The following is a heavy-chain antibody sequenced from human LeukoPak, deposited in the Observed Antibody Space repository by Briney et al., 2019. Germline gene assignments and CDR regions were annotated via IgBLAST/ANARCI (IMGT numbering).Heavy chain of an antibody. CDR3: ARGRLMVRSRNYYYYGMDV. V-gene: IGHV1-69*13. CDR1: GGTFSSYA. Sequence: SVKVSCRASGGTFSSYAISWVRQAPGQGLEWMGGIIPIFGTANYAQKFQGRVTITADESTSTAYMELSSLRSEDTAVYYCARGRLMVRSRNYYYYGMDVWGQGTTVTVSS. D-gene: IGHD3-10*01. J-gene: IGHJ6*02. CDR2: IIPIFGTA.